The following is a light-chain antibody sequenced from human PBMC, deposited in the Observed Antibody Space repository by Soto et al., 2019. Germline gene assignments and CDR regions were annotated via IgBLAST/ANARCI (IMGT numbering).Light chain of an antibody. CDR1: SSDVGSSNL. CDR3: CSYAGSRTDV. J-gene: IGLJ1*01. CDR2: EGN. V-gene: IGLV2-23*01. Sequence: QSALTQPASVSGSPGQSITISCTGTSSDVGSSNLVSWFQQHPGKAPKLMIYEGNQRPSGVSNRFSGSKSGNTASLTISGLQAEDEADYYCCSYAGSRTDVFGTGTKLTVL.